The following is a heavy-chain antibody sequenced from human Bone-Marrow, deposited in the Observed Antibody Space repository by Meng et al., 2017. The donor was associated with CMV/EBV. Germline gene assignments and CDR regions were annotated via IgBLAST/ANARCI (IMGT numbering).Heavy chain of an antibody. CDR2: ISSSGSII. V-gene: IGHV3-48*03. CDR1: GFTFSSYE. Sequence: GESLKIPCAASGFTFSSYEMNWVRQAPGKGLEWVSYISSSGSIIYYADSVKGRFTISRDNAKNSLYLQMNSLRVEDTAVYYCASFYCGGECYPYYFDYWGQGTLVTVSS. D-gene: IGHD2-21*01. J-gene: IGHJ4*02. CDR3: ASFYCGGECYPYYFDY.